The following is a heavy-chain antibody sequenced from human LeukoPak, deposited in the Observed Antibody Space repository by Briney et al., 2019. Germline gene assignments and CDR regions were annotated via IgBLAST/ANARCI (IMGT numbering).Heavy chain of an antibody. J-gene: IGHJ4*02. CDR2: INPNSGGT. Sequence: ASVKVSCKASGGTFSSYAISWVRQAPGQGLEWMGWINPNSGGTNYAQKFQGRVTMTRDTSISTAYMELSRLRSDDTAVYYCARESLGRLYFDYWGQGTLVTVSS. V-gene: IGHV1-2*02. D-gene: IGHD5/OR15-5a*01. CDR3: ARESLGRLYFDY. CDR1: GGTFSSYA.